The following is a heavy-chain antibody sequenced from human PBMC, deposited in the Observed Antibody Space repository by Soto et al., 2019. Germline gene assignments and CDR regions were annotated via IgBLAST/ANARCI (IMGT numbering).Heavy chain of an antibody. V-gene: IGHV4-39*07. D-gene: IGHD3-9*01. J-gene: IGHJ5*02. CDR3: ARERHYFDWLAVGHNLFDP. Sequence: PSETLSLTCTVSGSSIGSGSYCWSWIRQPPGKGLEWIGEINHSGSTNYNPSLKSRVAISVDTSKNQFSLKLSSVTAADTAVYYCARERHYFDWLAVGHNLFDPWGQGTLVTVSS. CDR1: GSSIGSGSYC. CDR2: INHSGST.